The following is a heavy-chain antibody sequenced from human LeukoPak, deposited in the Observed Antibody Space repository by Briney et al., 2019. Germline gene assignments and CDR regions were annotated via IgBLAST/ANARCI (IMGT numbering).Heavy chain of an antibody. CDR2: IFPSGGEI. Sequence: GGSLRLSCAASGFTFSTFAMIWVRQPPGKGLEWVSSIFPSGGEIHYADSVRGRFTISRDNSKSTLSLQMNSLRAEDTAVYYCATSEGDCTNGVCYEYNWYFDLWGRGTLVTVSS. CDR3: ATSEGDCTNGVCYEYNWYFDL. D-gene: IGHD2-8*01. V-gene: IGHV3-23*01. J-gene: IGHJ2*01. CDR1: GFTFSTFA.